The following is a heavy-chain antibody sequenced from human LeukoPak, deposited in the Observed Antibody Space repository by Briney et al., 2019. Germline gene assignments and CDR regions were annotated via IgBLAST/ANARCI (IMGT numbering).Heavy chain of an antibody. J-gene: IGHJ5*02. Sequence: TGGSLRLSCAASGFTFDDYAMHWVRQAPGKGLEWVSGINWNSGSIGYADSVKGRFTISRDNAKNSLYLQMNSLRAEDTAVYYCARDLYYYDSSGYHLWGQGTLVTVSS. CDR1: GFTFDDYA. CDR2: INWNSGSI. V-gene: IGHV3-9*01. CDR3: ARDLYYYDSSGYHL. D-gene: IGHD3-22*01.